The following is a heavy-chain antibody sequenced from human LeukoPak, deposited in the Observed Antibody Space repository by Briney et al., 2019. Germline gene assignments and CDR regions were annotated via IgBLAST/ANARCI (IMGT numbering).Heavy chain of an antibody. D-gene: IGHD2-2*01. CDR1: GFTFTTYA. CDR2: ISGSGGST. V-gene: IGHV3-23*01. J-gene: IGHJ4*02. CDR3: AKDAAACSSTSCYIDY. Sequence: GGSLRLSCAASGFTFTTYAMGWVRQAPGKGLEWVSGISGSGGSTYYADSVKGRFTISRDNSKNTLFLQMNSLRAEDTAEYYCAKDAAACSSTSCYIDYWGQGTLVTVSS.